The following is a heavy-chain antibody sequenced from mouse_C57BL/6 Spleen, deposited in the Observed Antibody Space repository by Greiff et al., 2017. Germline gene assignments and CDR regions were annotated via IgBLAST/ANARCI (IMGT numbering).Heavy chain of an antibody. V-gene: IGHV5-6*01. Sequence: EVQLQQSGGDLVKPGGSLKLSCAASGFTFSSYGMSWVRQTPDKRLEWVATISSGGSYTYYPDSVKGRFTISRDNAKNTLYLQMSSLKSEDTAMYYCARQELTYYFDYWGQGTTLTVSS. J-gene: IGHJ2*01. CDR2: ISSGGSYT. CDR3: ARQELTYYFDY. D-gene: IGHD4-1*01. CDR1: GFTFSSYG.